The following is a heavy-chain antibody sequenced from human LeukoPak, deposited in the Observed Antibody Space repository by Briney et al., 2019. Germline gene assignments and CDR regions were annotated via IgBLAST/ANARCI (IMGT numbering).Heavy chain of an antibody. D-gene: IGHD3-16*01. CDR3: ARDWKTRSTFGGFDY. CDR2: IIPILGIA. CDR1: GGTFSSYA. J-gene: IGHJ4*02. V-gene: IGHV1-69*04. Sequence: ASVKVSCKASGGTFSSYAISWVRQAPGQGLEWMGRIIPILGIANYAQKFQGRVTITADKSTSTAYMELSSLRSEDTAVYYCARDWKTRSTFGGFDYWGQGTLVTVSS.